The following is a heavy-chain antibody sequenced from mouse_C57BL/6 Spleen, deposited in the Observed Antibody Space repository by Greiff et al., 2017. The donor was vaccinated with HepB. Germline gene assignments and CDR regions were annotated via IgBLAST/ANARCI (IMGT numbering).Heavy chain of an antibody. D-gene: IGHD1-1*01. CDR1: GYAFSSYW. V-gene: IGHV1-80*01. J-gene: IGHJ4*01. Sequence: VKLQQSGAELVKPGASVKISCKASGYAFSSYWMNWVKQRPGKGLEWIGQIYPGDGDTNYNGKFKGKATLTADKSSSTADMQLSSLTSEDSAVYFCARGGTTVVAYYAMDYWGQGTSVTVSS. CDR3: ARGGTTVVAYYAMDY. CDR2: IYPGDGDT.